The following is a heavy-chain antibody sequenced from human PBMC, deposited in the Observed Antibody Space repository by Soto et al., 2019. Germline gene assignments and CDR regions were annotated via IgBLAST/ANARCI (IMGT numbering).Heavy chain of an antibody. CDR2: ISYDGNNK. J-gene: IGHJ4*02. V-gene: IGHV3-30-3*01. D-gene: IGHD3-22*01. CDR3: ARDKFSGGYYYFDY. Sequence: QVPLVESGGGVVQPGRSLRLSCAASGFTFSNYAMHWVRQAPGKGLEWVAVISYDGNNKYYADSVKGRFTISRDNSRNTLYLQMNTLRAEDTAVYYCARDKFSGGYYYFDYWGQGTLVTVSS. CDR1: GFTFSNYA.